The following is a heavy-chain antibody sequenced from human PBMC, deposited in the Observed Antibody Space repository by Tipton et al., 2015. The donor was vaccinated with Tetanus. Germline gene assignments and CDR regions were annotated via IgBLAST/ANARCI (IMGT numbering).Heavy chain of an antibody. CDR1: GGSLRSGDYQ. Sequence: TLSLTCSVSGGSLRSGDYQWNWIRQPPGKGLEWLAYISPSGRTNSNDSLKSRITISQAKTKNQFSLRRTSVTAAVTAVYYCVRATYEVPKKGPVDYWGAGALVIVSS. V-gene: IGHV4-61*08. J-gene: IGHJ4*02. CDR3: VRATYEVPKKGPVDY. D-gene: IGHD5-12*01. CDR2: ISPSGRT.